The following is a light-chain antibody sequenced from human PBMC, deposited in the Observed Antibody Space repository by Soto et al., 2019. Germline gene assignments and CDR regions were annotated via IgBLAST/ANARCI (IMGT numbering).Light chain of an antibody. CDR1: RTDIGSYDL. J-gene: IGLJ1*01. CDR2: EVN. CDR3: CSYASVTAYV. Sequence: QSALTQPASVSGSPGQSITISCAGTRTDIGSYDLVSWYQQHPDKAPKLIIFEVNKRPSGVSHRFSGSKSGNTASLTISGLQAEDEADYFCCSYASVTAYVFGSGTKVTVL. V-gene: IGLV2-23*02.